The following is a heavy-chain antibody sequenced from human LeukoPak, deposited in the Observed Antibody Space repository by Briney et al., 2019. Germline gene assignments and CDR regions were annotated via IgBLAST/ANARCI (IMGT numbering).Heavy chain of an antibody. J-gene: IGHJ4*02. D-gene: IGHD3-22*01. Sequence: RGSRTLSCVPSRFTFNSYCINWVRLAAGRVSEWVASISSSSSYIYYADSVKGRLTISRDNAKNSLYLQMNSLRAEDTAVYYCPRVYYDSSGYYQPDYWGQGALVTVSS. CDR3: PRVYYDSSGYYQPDY. V-gene: IGHV3-21*01. CDR2: ISSSSSYI. CDR1: RFTFNSYC.